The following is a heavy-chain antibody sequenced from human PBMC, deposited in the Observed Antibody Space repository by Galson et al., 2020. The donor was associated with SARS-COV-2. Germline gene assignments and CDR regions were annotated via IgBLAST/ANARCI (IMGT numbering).Heavy chain of an antibody. J-gene: IGHJ6*03. V-gene: IGHV3-13*01. Sequence: GESLKISCAASGFTFSSYDMHWVRQATGKGLEWVSAIGTAGDTYYPGSVKGRFTISRENAKNSLYLQMNSLRAGDTAVYYCARGNTQQLETSRYYYYYMDVWGKGTTVTVSS. D-gene: IGHD6-13*01. CDR2: IGTAGDT. CDR3: ARGNTQQLETSRYYYYYMDV. CDR1: GFTFSSYD.